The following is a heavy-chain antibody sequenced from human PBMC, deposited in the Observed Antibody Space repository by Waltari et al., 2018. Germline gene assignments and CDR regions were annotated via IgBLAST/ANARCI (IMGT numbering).Heavy chain of an antibody. CDR3: AKVGVGLTTWYPFDV. Sequence: QVHLVESGGGVVQPGGSLRLSCAASGFPSRDYGLHWVRQAPGKGLEWVAFIRYDASDIYYRDSVKGRFTISRDNSKNTLFLQMSSLRPEDTAVYYCAKVGVGLTTWYPFDVWGQGTMVTVSS. CDR2: IRYDASDI. CDR1: GFPSRDYG. J-gene: IGHJ3*01. D-gene: IGHD1-1*01. V-gene: IGHV3-30*02.